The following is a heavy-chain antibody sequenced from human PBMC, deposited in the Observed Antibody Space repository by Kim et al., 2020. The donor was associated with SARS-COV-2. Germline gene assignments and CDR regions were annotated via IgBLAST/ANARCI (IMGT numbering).Heavy chain of an antibody. V-gene: IGHV1-46*01. CDR3: ARDLIAVAGTDAFDI. D-gene: IGHD6-19*01. Sequence: QKFQGRVTMTRDTSTSTVYMELSSLRSEDTAVYYCARDLIAVAGTDAFDIWGQGTMVTVSS. J-gene: IGHJ3*02.